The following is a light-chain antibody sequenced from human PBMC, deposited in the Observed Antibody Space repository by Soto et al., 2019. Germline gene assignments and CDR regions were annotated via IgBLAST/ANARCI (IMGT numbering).Light chain of an antibody. Sequence: IQMTQSPSTLSAPVGDRVTITCRASQGITSWLAWYQQKPGRAPKLLIYKASTLDSGVPSRFSGTGSGTDFTLTISSLQPDDFATYYCQQYNSYSWTFGQGTKVDIK. CDR1: QGITSW. CDR2: KAS. V-gene: IGKV1-5*03. CDR3: QQYNSYSWT. J-gene: IGKJ1*01.